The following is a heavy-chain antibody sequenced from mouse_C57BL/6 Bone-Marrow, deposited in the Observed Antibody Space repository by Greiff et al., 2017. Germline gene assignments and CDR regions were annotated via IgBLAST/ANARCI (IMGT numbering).Heavy chain of an antibody. CDR1: GFTFSDYG. Sequence: EVHLVESGGGLVKPGGSLKLSCAASGFTFSDYGMHWVRQAPGKGLEWVAYISSGSSTIYYADTVKGRFTLSSDNAKNTLFLQLTSLRSADTAMYYCARSGRNFDYWGQGTTRTVSS. CDR2: ISSGSSTI. J-gene: IGHJ2*01. D-gene: IGHD1-3*01. V-gene: IGHV5-17*01. CDR3: ARSGRNFDY.